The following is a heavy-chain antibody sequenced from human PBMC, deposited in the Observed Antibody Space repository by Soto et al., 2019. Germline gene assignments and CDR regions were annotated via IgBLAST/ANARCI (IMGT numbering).Heavy chain of an antibody. CDR1: GYTFTSYY. CDR2: INPSGGST. D-gene: IGHD1-1*01. CDR3: ARVLAHGTTGTAKGRGWFDP. V-gene: IGHV1-46*03. J-gene: IGHJ5*02. Sequence: ASVKVSCKASGYTFTSYYMHWVRQAPGQGLEWMGIINPSGGSTSYAQKFQGRVTMTRDTSTSTVYMELSSLRSEDTAVYYCARVLAHGTTGTAKGRGWFDPWGQGTLVTVSS.